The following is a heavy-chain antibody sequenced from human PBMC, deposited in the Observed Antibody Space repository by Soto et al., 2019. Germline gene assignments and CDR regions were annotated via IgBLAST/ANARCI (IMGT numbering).Heavy chain of an antibody. CDR1: GFTFSDYY. J-gene: IGHJ4*02. V-gene: IGHV3-11*01. CDR3: ARAMYSSKTDFDY. D-gene: IGHD6-13*01. Sequence: GGSLRLSCVGSGFTFSDYYMSWFRQAPGKGLEWVSYISSGSSTISYSDSVKGRFTISRDSAKNSLYLQMNSLRAEDTAVYYCARAMYSSKTDFDYWGQGTLVTVSS. CDR2: ISSGSSTI.